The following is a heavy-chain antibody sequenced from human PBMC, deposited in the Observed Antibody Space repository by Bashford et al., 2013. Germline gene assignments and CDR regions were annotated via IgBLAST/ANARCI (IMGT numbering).Heavy chain of an antibody. Sequence: SSETLSLTCAVSGAPVTSYYWTWDPAARRKGLEWIGRIGTSGSTNYNPSLKTRVTISVDTSKNQFSLKLSSVTAADTAVYYCARGHYDYVWGSYRFGPFDYWGQGTLVTVSS. CDR2: IGTSGST. D-gene: IGHD3-16*02. V-gene: IGHV4-4*07. CDR3: ARGHYDYVWGSYRFGPFDY. J-gene: IGHJ4*02. CDR1: GAPVTSYY.